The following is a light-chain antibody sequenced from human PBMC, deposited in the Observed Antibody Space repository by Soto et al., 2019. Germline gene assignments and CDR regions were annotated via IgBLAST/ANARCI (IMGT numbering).Light chain of an antibody. J-gene: IGLJ1*01. CDR2: EVS. Sequence: QSALTQPASVSGSPGQSITISCTGNSSDVGGYNYVSWYQQHPGKAPKLMIYEVSNRPSGVSNRFSGSKSGNTASLTISGVQAEDEADYYCSSYKSSSTYVFGTGTKLTVL. V-gene: IGLV2-14*01. CDR3: SSYKSSSTYV. CDR1: SSDVGGYNY.